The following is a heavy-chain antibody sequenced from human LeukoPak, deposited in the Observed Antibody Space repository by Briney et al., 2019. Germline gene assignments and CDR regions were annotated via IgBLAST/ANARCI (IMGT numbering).Heavy chain of an antibody. D-gene: IGHD3-16*01. CDR1: GFTFSSYA. V-gene: IGHV3-30-3*01. Sequence: GGSLRLSCAASGFTFSSYAMHWVRQAPGKGLEWVAVISYDGSNKYYADSVKGRFTISRDNSKNTLYLQMNSLRAEDTAVYYCARDYGPDYDYVWGSYSPFDYWGQGTLVTVSS. J-gene: IGHJ4*02. CDR2: ISYDGSNK. CDR3: ARDYGPDYDYVWGSYSPFDY.